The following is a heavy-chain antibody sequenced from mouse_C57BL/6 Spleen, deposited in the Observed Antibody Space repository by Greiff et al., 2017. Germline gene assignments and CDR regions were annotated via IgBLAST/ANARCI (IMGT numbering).Heavy chain of an antibody. CDR2: IYPGSGST. CDR3: ARGNYYDYDPFDY. Sequence: QVQLQQSGAELVKPGASVKMSCKASGYTFTSYWITWVKQRPGQGLEWIGDIYPGSGSTNYNEKFKSKATLTVDTSSSTAYMQLSSLTSEDSAVYYCARGNYYDYDPFDYWGQGTTLTVSS. CDR1: GYTFTSYW. D-gene: IGHD2-4*01. V-gene: IGHV1-55*01. J-gene: IGHJ2*01.